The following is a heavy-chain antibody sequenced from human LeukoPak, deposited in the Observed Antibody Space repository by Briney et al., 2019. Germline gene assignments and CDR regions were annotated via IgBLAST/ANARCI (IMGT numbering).Heavy chain of an antibody. Sequence: GGSLRLSCAASGFTFSNYWMHWVRQAPGKGLEWVSLISGDGGSTYYADSVKGRFTISRDNSKNSLYLQMNSLRTEDTALYYCAKFGDYSNLDAFDIWGQGTMVTVSS. CDR3: AKFGDYSNLDAFDI. D-gene: IGHD4-11*01. CDR2: ISGDGGST. V-gene: IGHV3-43*02. J-gene: IGHJ3*02. CDR1: GFTFSNYW.